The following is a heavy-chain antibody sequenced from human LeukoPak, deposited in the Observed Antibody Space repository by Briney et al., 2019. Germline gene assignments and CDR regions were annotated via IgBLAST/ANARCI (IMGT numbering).Heavy chain of an antibody. CDR3: AKLGCSSTSCLYGMDV. J-gene: IGHJ6*02. V-gene: IGHV3-23*01. D-gene: IGHD2-2*01. CDR1: GFTFSSYA. CDR2: ISGSGGST. Sequence: GGSLRLSCAASGFTFSSYAMSWVRQAPGKGLEWVSAISGSGGSTYYADSVEGRFTISRDNSKNTLYLQMNSLRAEDTAVYYCAKLGCSSTSCLYGMDVWGQGTTVTVSS.